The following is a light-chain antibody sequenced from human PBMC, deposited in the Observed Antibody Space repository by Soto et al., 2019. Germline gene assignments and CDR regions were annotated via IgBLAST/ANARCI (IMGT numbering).Light chain of an antibody. CDR3: QQYKNCPPPYL. Sequence: EIVMTQSPATLSVSPGERATLSCRASQSVSSNLAWYQQKPGQAPRLLIYGASTRATGIPARFSGSGSGTEFPLPISSLQSDDLAFYSCQQYKNCPPPYLLGRGTKREIK. CDR2: GAS. V-gene: IGKV3-15*01. CDR1: QSVSSN. J-gene: IGKJ2*01.